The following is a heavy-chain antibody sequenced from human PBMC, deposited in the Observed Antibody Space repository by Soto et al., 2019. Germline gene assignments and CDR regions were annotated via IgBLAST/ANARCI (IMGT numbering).Heavy chain of an antibody. CDR2: INADNGNT. CDR3: ARDVFSSAWPYYMDV. J-gene: IGHJ6*03. V-gene: IGHV1-3*01. Sequence: QVQLVQSGAEVKKPGASVNVSCKTSGYTFTSYAITWVRQAPGQSLEWMGWINADNGNTKYSQKFQGRVTITRDTSASTAYMELSSLRSEDTAIYYCARDVFSSAWPYYMDVWGKGTTVTVSS. D-gene: IGHD6-19*01. CDR1: GYTFTSYA.